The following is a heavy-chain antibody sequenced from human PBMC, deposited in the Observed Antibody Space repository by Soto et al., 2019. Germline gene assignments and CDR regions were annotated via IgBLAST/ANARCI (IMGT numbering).Heavy chain of an antibody. Sequence: SETLSLTCAVYGGSFSGYYWSWIRQPPGKGLEWIGEINHSGSTNYNPSLKSRVTISVDTSKNQFSLKLSSVTAADTAVYYCARRGGYYYGSGRLDPWGQGTLVTVSS. D-gene: IGHD3-10*01. CDR1: GGSFSGYY. J-gene: IGHJ5*02. CDR3: ARRGGYYYGSGRLDP. CDR2: INHSGST. V-gene: IGHV4-34*01.